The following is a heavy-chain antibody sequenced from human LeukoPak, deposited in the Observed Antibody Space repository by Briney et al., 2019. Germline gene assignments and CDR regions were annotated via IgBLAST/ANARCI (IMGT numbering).Heavy chain of an antibody. CDR2: ITPLLGII. CDR1: GRTFSRYT. D-gene: IGHD2-21*02. V-gene: IGHV1-69*04. CDR3: AREEGGYCGGDCYPLAFDL. J-gene: IGHJ4*02. Sequence: SVTVSCQASGRTFSRYTISWVRQADGQWTEWMARITPLLGIIKYSQTFQGRVTVTAEKFTNTLSMELSSLRSEDTAVYYCAREEGGYCGGDCYPLAFDLWGRGTLVTVSS.